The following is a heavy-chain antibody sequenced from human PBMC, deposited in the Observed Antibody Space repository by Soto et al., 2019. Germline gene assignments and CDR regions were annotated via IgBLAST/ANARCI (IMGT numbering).Heavy chain of an antibody. Sequence: GASVKVSCKASGYTFTSYAISWVRQAPGQGLEPMGWISGYNGNTNYAQKLQGRVTMTTDTSTSTAYMELRNLRSDDTAVYYCATSTITMIRGVIYFYYGVDVWGQGTTVTVSS. D-gene: IGHD3-10*01. V-gene: IGHV1-18*04. CDR1: GYTFTSYA. CDR2: ISGYNGNT. CDR3: ATSTITMIRGVIYFYYGVDV. J-gene: IGHJ6*02.